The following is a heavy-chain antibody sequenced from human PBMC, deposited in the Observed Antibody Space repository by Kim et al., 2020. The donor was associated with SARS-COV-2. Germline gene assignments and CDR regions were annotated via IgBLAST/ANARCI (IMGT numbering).Heavy chain of an antibody. V-gene: IGHV4-4*07. J-gene: IGHJ3*02. CDR3: AILTSAPGDIVGSGGDAFDI. CDR1: GGSISSYC. D-gene: IGHD2-15*01. CDR2: IYTSGST. Sequence: SETLSLTCTVSGGSISSYCWSWIRQPAGKGLEWIGRIYTSGSTNYNPSLKSRVTMSVDTSKNQFSLKLSSVTAADTAVYYCAILTSAPGDIVGSGGDAFDIWGQGTMVTVSS.